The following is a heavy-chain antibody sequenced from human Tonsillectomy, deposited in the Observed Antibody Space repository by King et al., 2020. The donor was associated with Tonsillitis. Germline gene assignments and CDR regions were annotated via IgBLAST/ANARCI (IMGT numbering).Heavy chain of an antibody. Sequence: VQLVESGAEEKKPGASVKVSCKASGYTFTDYYMHWVRQAPGQGLEWMGWINPNSRGTNYAQKFQGRVTMTRDTSISTTYMELSRLRSDDTAVYYCARYCSGGSCYSGALDSWGQGTLVTVSS. J-gene: IGHJ4*02. V-gene: IGHV1-2*02. CDR3: ARYCSGGSCYSGALDS. CDR2: INPNSRGT. CDR1: GYTFTDYY. D-gene: IGHD2-15*01.